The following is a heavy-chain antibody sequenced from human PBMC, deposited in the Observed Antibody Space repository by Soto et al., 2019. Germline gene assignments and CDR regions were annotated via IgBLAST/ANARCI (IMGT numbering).Heavy chain of an antibody. Sequence: PSQTLSLTCAISGDSVSSNSAAWNWIRQSPLRGLEWLGRTYYRSKWYNDYAVSVKSRITINPDTSKNQFSLKLSSVTAADTAVYYCARGVRYFDWLVFTSRGYYFDYWGQGTLVTVSS. CDR1: GDSVSSNSAA. D-gene: IGHD3-9*01. CDR3: ARGVRYFDWLVFTSRGYYFDY. J-gene: IGHJ4*02. V-gene: IGHV6-1*01. CDR2: TYYRSKWYN.